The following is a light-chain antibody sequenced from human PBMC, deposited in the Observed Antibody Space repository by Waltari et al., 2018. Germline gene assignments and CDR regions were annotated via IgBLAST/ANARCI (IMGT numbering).Light chain of an antibody. CDR3: QSYDRSLSGYV. CDR2: GNS. J-gene: IGLJ1*01. CDR1: SSNTGAGYD. Sequence: QSVLTQPPSVSGAPGQRVTISCTGSSSNTGAGYDVPWYQPLPRTAPKLLIYGNSNRPSGVPDRFSGSKSGTSASLAISGLQAEDEADYYCQSYDRSLSGYVFGSGTKVTVL. V-gene: IGLV1-40*01.